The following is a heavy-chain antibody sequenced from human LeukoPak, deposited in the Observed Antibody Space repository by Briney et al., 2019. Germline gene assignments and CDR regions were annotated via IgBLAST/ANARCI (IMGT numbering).Heavy chain of an antibody. CDR3: ARGATGGYDFWSGYYMSFDY. D-gene: IGHD3-3*01. V-gene: IGHV4-59*01. CDR2: IYYSGST. CDR1: GGSISISY. Sequence: PSETLSLTSTVPGGSISISYWSWIRQPPGKGLEWIGYIYYSGSTNYNPSLKSRVTISVDTSKNQFSLKLSSVTAADTAVYYCARGATGGYDFWSGYYMSFDYWGQGTLVTVSS. J-gene: IGHJ4*02.